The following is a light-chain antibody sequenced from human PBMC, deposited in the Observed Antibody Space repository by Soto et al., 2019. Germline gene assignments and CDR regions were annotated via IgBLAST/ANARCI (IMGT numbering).Light chain of an antibody. J-gene: IGKJ4*01. Sequence: IQLTQSPSSLSASVGDRVTITCRASQVIRKYLAWYQQKPGTAPKLLIYLASTLQGGVPSRFSGSGSGTDISLTSSSLQHEDDATYYCQYLNSFPLTFGGGTKVEIK. CDR1: QVIRKY. V-gene: IGKV1-9*01. CDR2: LAS. CDR3: QYLNSFPLT.